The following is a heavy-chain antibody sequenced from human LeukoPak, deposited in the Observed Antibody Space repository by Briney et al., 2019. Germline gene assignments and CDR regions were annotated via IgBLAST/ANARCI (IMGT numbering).Heavy chain of an antibody. CDR3: ARDYYDSSGYYPGDY. V-gene: IGHV4-38-2*02. CDR1: GYSISSSYS. D-gene: IGHD3-22*01. J-gene: IGHJ4*02. CDR2: IHHSGST. Sequence: SETLSLTCTVSGYSISSSYSWGWIRQPPEKGLEWIGSIHHSGSTDYNPSLKSRVTISLDTSKNQFSLRLTSVTAADTAVYYCARDYYDSSGYYPGDYWGQGTLVTVSS.